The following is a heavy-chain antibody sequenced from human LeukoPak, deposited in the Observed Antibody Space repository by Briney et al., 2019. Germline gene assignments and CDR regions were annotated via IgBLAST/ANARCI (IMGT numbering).Heavy chain of an antibody. V-gene: IGHV1-69*06. CDR1: ADTFSRYA. D-gene: IGHD3-9*01. CDR2: IIPKFGTA. CDR3: ARAIYYDVMTGYYDYYSYYMDV. Sequence: SVKVSCKASADTFSRYAISWVRQAPGQGLEWMGRIIPKFGTAKYAQRFRGRVTITADKSTTTAYMEPSSLRSEDTAVYYCARAIYYDVMTGYYDYYSYYMDVWGDGTTVTVSS. J-gene: IGHJ6*03.